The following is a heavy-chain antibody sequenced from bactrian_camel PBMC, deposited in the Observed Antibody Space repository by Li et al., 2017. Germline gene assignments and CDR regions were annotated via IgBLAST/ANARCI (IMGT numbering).Heavy chain of an antibody. CDR3: ATGYGSSSLSTP. V-gene: IGHV3-2*01. D-gene: IGHD6*01. Sequence: HVQLVESGGGLVQPGGSLRLSCAASGFTFSNRYMSWVRQAPGKGLDWVSSLSPSGSVTYYSDSVKGRFTISRDNAKNTMYLQMNSLKSEDTALYYCATGYGSSSLSTPRGQGTQVTV. CDR1: GFTFSNRY. CDR2: LSPSGSVT. J-gene: IGHJ4*01.